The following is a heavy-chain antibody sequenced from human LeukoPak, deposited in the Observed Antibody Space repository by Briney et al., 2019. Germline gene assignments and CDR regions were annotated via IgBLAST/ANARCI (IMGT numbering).Heavy chain of an antibody. V-gene: IGHV3-21*01. J-gene: IGHJ4*02. Sequence: SLRGRFTISRDNAKNSLYLQMNSLRAEDTAVYYYASYGSGSYYNMDYWGQGTLVTVSS. CDR3: ASYGSGSYYNMDY. D-gene: IGHD3-10*01.